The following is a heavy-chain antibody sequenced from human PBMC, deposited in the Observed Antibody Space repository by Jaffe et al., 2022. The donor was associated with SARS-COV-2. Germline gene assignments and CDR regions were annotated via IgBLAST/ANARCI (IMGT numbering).Heavy chain of an antibody. CDR3: AKAPHLPGIAAADQYYFDY. V-gene: IGHV3-9*01. J-gene: IGHJ4*02. D-gene: IGHD6-13*01. CDR1: GFTFDDYA. Sequence: EVQLVESGGGLVQPGRSLRLSCAASGFTFDDYAMHWVRQAPGKGLEWVSGISWNSGSIGYADSVKGRFTISRDNAKNSLYLQMNSLRAEDTALYYCAKAPHLPGIAAADQYYFDYWGQGTLVTVSS. CDR2: ISWNSGSI.